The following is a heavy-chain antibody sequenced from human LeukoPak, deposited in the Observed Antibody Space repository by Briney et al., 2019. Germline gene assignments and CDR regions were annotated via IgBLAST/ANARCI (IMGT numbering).Heavy chain of an antibody. CDR2: IRYDGSDK. J-gene: IGHJ5*02. D-gene: IGHD4-17*01. CDR3: AREITVTTGWFDP. Sequence: GGSLRLSCEASGFTFTTYGMHWVRQVPGKGLEWVAFIRYDGSDKYYVDSVKGRFTISRDNARSTLYLQMNSLRAEDTAVYYCAREITVTTGWFDPWGQGTLVTVSS. CDR1: GFTFTTYG. V-gene: IGHV3-30*02.